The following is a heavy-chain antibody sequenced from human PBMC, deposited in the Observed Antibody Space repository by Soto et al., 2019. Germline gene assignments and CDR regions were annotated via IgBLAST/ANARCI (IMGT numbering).Heavy chain of an antibody. V-gene: IGHV3-30*18. CDR1: GFTFSSYG. CDR2: ISYDGSNK. Sequence: GGSLRLSCAASGFTFSSYGMHWVRQAPGKGLEWVAVISYDGSNKYYADSVKGRFTISRDNSKNTLYLQMNSLRAEDTAVYYCAKEPYYDFWSGYFGMDVWGQGTTVTVSS. J-gene: IGHJ6*02. CDR3: AKEPYYDFWSGYFGMDV. D-gene: IGHD3-3*01.